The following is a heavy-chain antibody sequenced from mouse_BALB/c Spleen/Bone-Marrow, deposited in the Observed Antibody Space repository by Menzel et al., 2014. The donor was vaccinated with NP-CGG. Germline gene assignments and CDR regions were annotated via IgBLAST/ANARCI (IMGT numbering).Heavy chain of an antibody. V-gene: IGHV1S22*01. J-gene: IGHJ4*01. CDR1: GYTFTSYW. Sequence: LQQSGSELVRPGTSVKLSCKASGYTFTSYWMHWVKQRPGQGLEWIGNIYPFSGSSNYDEKFKSKATLTVDTSSSTAYMQLSSLTSEDSAVYYCTRSPITTVVAETMDRWGRGTSVTVSS. D-gene: IGHD1-1*01. CDR2: IYPFSGSS. CDR3: TRSPITTVVAETMDR.